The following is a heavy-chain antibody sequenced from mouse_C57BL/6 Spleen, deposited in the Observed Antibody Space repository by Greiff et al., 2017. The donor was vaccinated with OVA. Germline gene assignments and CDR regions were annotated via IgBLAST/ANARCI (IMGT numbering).Heavy chain of an antibody. CDR3: TKGVVDESYWYFAV. J-gene: IGHJ1*03. V-gene: IGHV1-15*01. Sequence: QVQLQQSGAELVRPGASVTLSCKASGYTFTDYEMHWVKQTPVHGLEWIGAIDPETGGTAYNQKFKGKAILTADKSSSTAYMELRSLTSEDSAVSYCTKGVVDESYWYFAVWGTGTTVTVSA. CDR1: GYTFTDYE. D-gene: IGHD1-1*01. CDR2: IDPETGGT.